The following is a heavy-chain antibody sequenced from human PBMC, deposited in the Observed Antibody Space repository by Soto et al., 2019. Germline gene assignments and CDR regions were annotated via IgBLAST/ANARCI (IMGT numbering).Heavy chain of an antibody. D-gene: IGHD3-22*01. CDR2: IYYSGST. Sequence: PSETLCLTCTVSGGSISSSSYYWGWIRQPPGKGLEWIGSIYYSGSTYYNPSLKSRVTISVDTSKNQFSLKLSSVTAADTAVYYCARHLDYYDSSGYYPNWFDPWGQGTLVTVSS. CDR3: ARHLDYYDSSGYYPNWFDP. CDR1: GGSISSSSYY. J-gene: IGHJ5*02. V-gene: IGHV4-39*01.